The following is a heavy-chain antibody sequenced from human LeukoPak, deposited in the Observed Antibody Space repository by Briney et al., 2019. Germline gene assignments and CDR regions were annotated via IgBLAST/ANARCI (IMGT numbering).Heavy chain of an antibody. V-gene: IGHV1-69*05. CDR2: IIPIFGTA. Sequence: ASVKVSCKASGGTFSSYAISWVRQAPGQGLEWMGGIIPIFGTADYGQKFQGRVTITTDESTSTAYMELSSLRSEDTAVYYCARGPHVDTAMALGWFDPWGQGTLVTVSS. CDR1: GGTFSSYA. D-gene: IGHD5-18*01. J-gene: IGHJ5*02. CDR3: ARGPHVDTAMALGWFDP.